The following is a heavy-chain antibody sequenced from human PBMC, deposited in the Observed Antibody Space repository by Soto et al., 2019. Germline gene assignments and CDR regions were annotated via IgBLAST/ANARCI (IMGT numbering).Heavy chain of an antibody. J-gene: IGHJ2*01. CDR2: IYSGGST. CDR1: GFTVSSNY. CDR3: ASDQAVREYDWYFDL. V-gene: IGHV3-53*02. Sequence: EVQLVETGGGLIQPGGSLRLSCAASGFTVSSNYMSWVRQAPGKGLEWVSVIYSGGSTYYADSVKGRFTISRDNSKNTLYLQMNSLRAEDTAVYYCASDQAVREYDWYFDLWGRGTLVTVSS. D-gene: IGHD3-10*01.